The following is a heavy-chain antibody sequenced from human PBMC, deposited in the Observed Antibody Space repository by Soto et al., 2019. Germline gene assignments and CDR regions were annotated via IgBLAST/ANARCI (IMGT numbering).Heavy chain of an antibody. J-gene: IGHJ5*02. Sequence: QVQLQQWGAGLLKPSETLSLTCAVYGGSFSGYYWSWIRQPPGKGLEWIGEINHSGSTNYTPSLNSRVTISVHTSKHQFSLKLSSVTAADTAVYYCPRRSVPASNWFDPWGQGTLVTVSS. D-gene: IGHD6-19*01. V-gene: IGHV4-34*01. CDR3: PRRSVPASNWFDP. CDR1: GGSFSGYY. CDR2: INHSGST.